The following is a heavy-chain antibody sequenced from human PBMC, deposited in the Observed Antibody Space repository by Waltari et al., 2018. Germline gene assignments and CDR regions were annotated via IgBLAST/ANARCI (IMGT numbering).Heavy chain of an antibody. CDR1: GGSISSGSYY. Sequence: QVQLQESGPGLVKPSQTLSLTCTVSGGSISSGSYYWSWIRQPAGKGLEWIGRTCTSGSTDYNPSLTSRVTISVDTSKNQCSLKLSSVTAADTAVYYCARSSSLDWYFALWGRGTLVTVSS. J-gene: IGHJ2*01. CDR3: ARSSSLDWYFAL. D-gene: IGHD6-13*01. V-gene: IGHV4-61*02. CDR2: TCTSGST.